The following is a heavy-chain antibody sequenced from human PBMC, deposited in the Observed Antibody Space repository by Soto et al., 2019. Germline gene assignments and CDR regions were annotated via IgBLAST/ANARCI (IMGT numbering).Heavy chain of an antibody. D-gene: IGHD6-19*01. CDR3: AREDPIAVADFDI. V-gene: IGHV1-3*01. Sequence: QVQLVQSGAEVKKPGASVKVSCKASGYTFTSYAMHWVRQAPGQRLEWMGWINAGNGNTKYSQKFQGRVTITRDTSASTAYMELSSLRSEATAVYSCAREDPIAVADFDIWGQGTMVTVSS. CDR2: INAGNGNT. CDR1: GYTFTSYA. J-gene: IGHJ3*02.